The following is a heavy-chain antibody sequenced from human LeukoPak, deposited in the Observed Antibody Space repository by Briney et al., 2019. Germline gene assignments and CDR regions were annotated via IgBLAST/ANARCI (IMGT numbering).Heavy chain of an antibody. Sequence: SETLSLTCAVYGGSFSGYYWSWIRQPPGKGLEWIGEINHSGSTNCNPSLKSRVTISVDTSKNQFSLKLSSVTAADTAVYYCARGRYSSSWYYYYYMDVWGKGTTVTVSS. CDR3: ARGRYSSSWYYYYYMDV. D-gene: IGHD6-13*01. CDR1: GGSFSGYY. CDR2: INHSGST. J-gene: IGHJ6*03. V-gene: IGHV4-34*01.